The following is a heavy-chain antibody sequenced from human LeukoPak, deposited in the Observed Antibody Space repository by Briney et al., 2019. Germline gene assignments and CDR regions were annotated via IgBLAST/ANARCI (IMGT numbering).Heavy chain of an antibody. V-gene: IGHV4-31*03. J-gene: IGHJ6*02. CDR1: GGSISSNGYH. CDR2: IYYSGST. D-gene: IGHD1-26*01. Sequence: PSETLSLTCTVSGGSISSNGYHWNWIRQHPGQGLEWVGHIYYSGSTYYNPSLKSRVTISVDTSKNQFSLKMSSVTAADTAVYYCARGGTVPYYYYGMDVWGQGTTVTVSS. CDR3: ARGGTVPYYYYGMDV.